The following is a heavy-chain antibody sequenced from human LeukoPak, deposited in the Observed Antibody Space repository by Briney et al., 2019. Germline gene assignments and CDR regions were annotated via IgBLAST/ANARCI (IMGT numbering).Heavy chain of an antibody. CDR3: ARNAVAGLQDAFDI. CDR2: IYHSGST. J-gene: IGHJ3*02. D-gene: IGHD6-19*01. CDR1: GDSISSYY. V-gene: IGHV4-59*01. Sequence: SETLSLTCTVSGDSISSYYWSWIRQPPGKGLEWIGYIYHSGSTNYNPSLKSRVTISADTSKDQFSLKLASVTAADTAVYYCARNAVAGLQDAFDIWGQGTMVTVSS.